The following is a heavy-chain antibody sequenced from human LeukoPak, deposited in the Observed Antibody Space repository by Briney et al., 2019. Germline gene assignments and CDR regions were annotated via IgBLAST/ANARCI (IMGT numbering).Heavy chain of an antibody. Sequence: ASVKLSCKASGSTFTIYDIYWMRHATAPGLEWMGWMNPNSGNTGYAQKFQGRVTITRNTSISTAYMELSSLRSEDTAVYYCARGLDHCSSTSCYLNWFDPWGQGTLVTVSS. CDR3: ARGLDHCSSTSCYLNWFDP. V-gene: IGHV1-8*03. J-gene: IGHJ5*02. CDR2: MNPNSGNT. D-gene: IGHD2-2*01. CDR1: GSTFTIYD.